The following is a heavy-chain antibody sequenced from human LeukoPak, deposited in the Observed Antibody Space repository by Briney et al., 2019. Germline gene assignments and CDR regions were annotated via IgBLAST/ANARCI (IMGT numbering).Heavy chain of an antibody. CDR1: GFTFSSYA. J-gene: IGHJ4*02. D-gene: IGHD3-22*01. V-gene: IGHV3-23*01. Sequence: GGSLRLSCAASGFTFSSYAMSWVRQAPGKGLEWVSAISGSGGSTYYADSVKGRFTISRDNSKNTLYLQMNSLRAEDTAVYYCAKDLYTYYYDSSGYLGGFPPDYWGQGTLVTVSS. CDR3: AKDLYTYYYDSSGYLGGFPPDY. CDR2: ISGSGGST.